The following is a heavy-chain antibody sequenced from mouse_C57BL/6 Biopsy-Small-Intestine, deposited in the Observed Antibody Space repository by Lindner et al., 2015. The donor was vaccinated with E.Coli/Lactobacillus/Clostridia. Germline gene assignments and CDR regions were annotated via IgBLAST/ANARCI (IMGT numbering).Heavy chain of an antibody. J-gene: IGHJ1*03. CDR2: IRSKSNNYAT. Sequence: VQLQESGGGLVQPKGSLKLSCAASGFSFNTYAMNWVRQAPGKGLEWVARIRSKSNNYATYYADSVKDRFTISRDDSESMLYLQMNNLKTEDTAIYYCVRQGYDYGYWYFDVWGTGTTVTVSS. V-gene: IGHV10-1*01. CDR1: GFSFNTYA. CDR3: VRQGYDYGYWYFDV. D-gene: IGHD2-4*01.